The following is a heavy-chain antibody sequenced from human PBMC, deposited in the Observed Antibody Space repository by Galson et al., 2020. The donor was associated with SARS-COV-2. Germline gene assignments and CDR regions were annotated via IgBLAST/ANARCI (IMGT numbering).Heavy chain of an antibody. CDR2: ISYDGSNK. CDR3: ARDFDDYGDYGLFDY. J-gene: IGHJ4*02. CDR1: GFTFSSYA. V-gene: IGHV3-30-3*01. Sequence: TGESLKISCAASGFTFSSYAMHWVRQAPGKGLEWVAVISYDGSNKYYADSVKGRFTISRDNSKNTLYLQMNSLRAEDTAVYYCARDFDDYGDYGLFDYWGQGTLVTVSS. D-gene: IGHD4-17*01.